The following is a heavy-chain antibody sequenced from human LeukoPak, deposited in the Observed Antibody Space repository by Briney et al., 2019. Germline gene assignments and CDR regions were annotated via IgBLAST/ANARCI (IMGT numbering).Heavy chain of an antibody. CDR1: GGSISSSSYY. CDR3: ARSGLHAGNYAY. CDR2: IYYSGST. D-gene: IGHD1-7*01. Sequence: SETLSLTCTVSGGSISSSSYYWGWIRQPPGKGLEWIGSIYYSGSTYYNPSLKSRVTISVDTSKNQFSLKLSSVTAADTAVYYCARSGLHAGNYAYWGQGTLVTVSS. J-gene: IGHJ4*02. V-gene: IGHV4-39*07.